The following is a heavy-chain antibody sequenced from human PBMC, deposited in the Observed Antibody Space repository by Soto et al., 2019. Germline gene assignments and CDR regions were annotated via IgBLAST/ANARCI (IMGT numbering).Heavy chain of an antibody. V-gene: IGHV1-18*04. CDR2: ISAYNGNT. J-gene: IGHJ4*02. CDR3: ARDAGRYYHAEFDY. CDR1: GYTFTSYG. D-gene: IGHD1-26*01. Sequence: ASVKVSCKASGYTFTSYGISWVRQAPGQGLEWMGWISAYNGNTNYAQKLQGRVTMTTDTSTSTAYMELRSLRSDDTAVYYCARDAGRYYHAEFDYWGQGTLVTVSS.